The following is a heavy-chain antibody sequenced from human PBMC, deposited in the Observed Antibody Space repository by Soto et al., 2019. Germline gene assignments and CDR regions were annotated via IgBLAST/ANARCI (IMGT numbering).Heavy chain of an antibody. V-gene: IGHV3-23*01. CDR3: AKDGRRVGPTLNWLDS. Sequence: EVQLMESGGGLVQPGESLRLSCVVSGLSLSGYALSWVRQAPGTGLEWVSAVSGSGGTTYYADSVKGRFTISRDNSKNTLYLQMNGLRVEDTAKYFCAKDGRRVGPTLNWLDSWGQGTQVTVTS. D-gene: IGHD1-26*01. CDR1: GLSLSGYA. J-gene: IGHJ5*01. CDR2: VSGSGGTT.